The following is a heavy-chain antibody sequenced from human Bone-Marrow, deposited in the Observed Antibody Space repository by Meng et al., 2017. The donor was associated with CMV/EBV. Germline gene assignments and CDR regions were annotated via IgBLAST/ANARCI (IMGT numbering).Heavy chain of an antibody. CDR2: INSDGSST. CDR1: GFTFSSYW. J-gene: IGHJ4*02. Sequence: GESLKISCAASGFTFSSYWMHWVRQAPGKGLVWVSRINSDGSSTSYADSVKGRFTISRDNSKNTLYLQMNSLRAEDTAVYYCAKVGIQLWLFDYWGQGTLVTVSS. V-gene: IGHV3-74*01. D-gene: IGHD5-18*01. CDR3: AKVGIQLWLFDY.